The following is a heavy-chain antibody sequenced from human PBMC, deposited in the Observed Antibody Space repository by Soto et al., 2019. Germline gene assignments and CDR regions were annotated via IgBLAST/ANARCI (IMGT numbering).Heavy chain of an antibody. V-gene: IGHV3-74*01. Sequence: EVQLVESGGGLVQPGGSLRLSCAASGFTFSVYWMHWVRQAPGKGLVWVSRLDSDGSTTSDGESVKGRFTISRDNAKSTLYLQMNSLRAEDTAVYYCSRQEYSNYGPGVDVWGQGTTVTVSS. J-gene: IGHJ6*02. CDR2: LDSDGSTT. CDR1: GFTFSVYW. D-gene: IGHD4-4*01. CDR3: SRQEYSNYGPGVDV.